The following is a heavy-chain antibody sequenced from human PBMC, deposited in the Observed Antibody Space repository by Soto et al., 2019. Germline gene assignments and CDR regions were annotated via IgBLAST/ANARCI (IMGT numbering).Heavy chain of an antibody. CDR3: ARELYDILTGYPLPYYGMDV. Sequence: SLRLSCAASGFTFSNYGMHWVRQAPGKGLEWVAIIWHDGNNKYYADSVKGRFTISRDNSKNTLYLQMNSLRAEDTAVYYCARELYDILTGYPLPYYGMDVWGQGTTVTVSS. CDR1: GFTFSNYG. J-gene: IGHJ6*02. D-gene: IGHD3-9*01. V-gene: IGHV3-33*01. CDR2: IWHDGNNK.